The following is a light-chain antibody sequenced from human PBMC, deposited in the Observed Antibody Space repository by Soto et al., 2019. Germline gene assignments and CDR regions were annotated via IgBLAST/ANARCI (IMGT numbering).Light chain of an antibody. Sequence: EIVLTQSPGTLSLSPGERATLSCRASQSVSSNYLAWYQQKPGQAPRLLIYGVSSRATGIPDRFSGSGSGTDFTLTISRLEPEDFAVYYCQQYGSSLLTFRAGTKVEIK. V-gene: IGKV3-20*01. J-gene: IGKJ4*01. CDR3: QQYGSSLLT. CDR1: QSVSSNY. CDR2: GVS.